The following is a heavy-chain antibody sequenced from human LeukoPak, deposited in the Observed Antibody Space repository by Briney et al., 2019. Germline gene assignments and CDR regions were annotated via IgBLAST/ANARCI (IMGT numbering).Heavy chain of an antibody. V-gene: IGHV3-48*04. J-gene: IGHJ3*01. CDR1: RFTFSSYS. D-gene: IGHD3-16*01. CDR2: ISVSSRNVI. Sequence: PGGSLRLSCAASRFTFSSYSMNWVRQAPGKGLGWLSYISVSSRNVIDYADSVKGRFTISRDDAKNSLYLQMNSLRAEDTAVYFCARDFGPRLYAFDVWGQGTMITVSS. CDR3: ARDFGPRLYAFDV.